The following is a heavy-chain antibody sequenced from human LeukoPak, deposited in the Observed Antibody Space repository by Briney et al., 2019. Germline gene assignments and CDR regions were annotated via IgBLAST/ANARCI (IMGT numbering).Heavy chain of an antibody. CDR3: ASRGVDSSGYYFDY. CDR1: GFTVSSNY. Sequence: GGSLRLSCAASGFTVSSNYMSWVRQAPGKGLEWVSVIYSGGSTYYADSVKGRFTISRDNSKNTLYLQMNSLRAEDTAVYYCASRGVDSSGYYFDYWGQGTLVTVSS. CDR2: IYSGGST. D-gene: IGHD3-22*01. V-gene: IGHV3-53*01. J-gene: IGHJ4*02.